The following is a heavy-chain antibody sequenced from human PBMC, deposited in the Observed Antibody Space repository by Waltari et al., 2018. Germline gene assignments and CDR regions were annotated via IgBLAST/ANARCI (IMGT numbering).Heavy chain of an antibody. D-gene: IGHD5-12*01. CDR1: GFTFSRYW. CDR2: IKGNGRET. Sequence: EVQLVESGGGLVQPGGSLRLSCAASGFTFSRYWMHWVRQAPGQGLEWVCLIKGNGRETNYADCGKGRFSISRDNARSTLYLQMNSLRVEDTAVYFCARGWLEGDRELVGLDTGGQGTMVTVSS. CDR3: ARGWLEGDRELVGLDT. J-gene: IGHJ3*01. V-gene: IGHV3-74*01.